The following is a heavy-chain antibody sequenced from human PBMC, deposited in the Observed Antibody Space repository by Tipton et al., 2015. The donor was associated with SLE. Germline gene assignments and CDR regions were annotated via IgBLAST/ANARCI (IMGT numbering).Heavy chain of an antibody. CDR2: IHYTGST. D-gene: IGHD1-7*01. Sequence: TLSLTCSVSGGSISNSTYYWSWIRQPPGKGLEWLGHIHYTGSTIYNPALKSRVTISLDTSRNHFSLKLNSVTAADTAVFYCARGGNWNSDPDSFDIWGQGTMVTVSS. CDR3: ARGGNWNSDPDSFDI. CDR1: GGSISNSTYY. J-gene: IGHJ3*02. V-gene: IGHV4-61*03.